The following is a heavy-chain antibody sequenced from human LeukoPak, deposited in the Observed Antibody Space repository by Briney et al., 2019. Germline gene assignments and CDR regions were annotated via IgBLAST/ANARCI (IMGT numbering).Heavy chain of an antibody. Sequence: SETLSLTCTVSGGSISSYYWGWIRQPPGKGLEWIASIYHSGSTYYNPSLKSRVTISVDTSKNQFSLKLTSVTAADTAVYYCARVLYYDVLTGYYINGWFDPWGQGTLVTVSS. D-gene: IGHD3-9*01. J-gene: IGHJ5*02. V-gene: IGHV4-38-2*02. CDR2: IYHSGST. CDR3: ARVLYYDVLTGYYINGWFDP. CDR1: GGSISSYY.